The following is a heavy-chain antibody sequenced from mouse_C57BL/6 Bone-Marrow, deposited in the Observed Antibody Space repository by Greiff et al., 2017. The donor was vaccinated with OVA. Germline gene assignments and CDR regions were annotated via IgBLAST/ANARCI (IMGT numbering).Heavy chain of an antibody. J-gene: IGHJ1*03. D-gene: IGHD1-1*01. Sequence: VHVKQSGAELVRPGSSVKMSCKTSGYTFTSYGINWVKQRPGQGLEWIGYIYIGNGYTEYNEKFKGKATLTSDTSSSTAYMQLSSLTSEDSAIYFCALRGATVPAGYFDVWGTGTTVTVSS. CDR1: GYTFTSYG. CDR3: ALRGATVPAGYFDV. CDR2: IYIGNGYT. V-gene: IGHV1-58*01.